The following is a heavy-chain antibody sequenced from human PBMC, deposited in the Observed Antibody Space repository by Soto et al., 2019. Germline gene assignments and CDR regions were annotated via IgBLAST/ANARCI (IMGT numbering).Heavy chain of an antibody. CDR1: GFTFSSYS. CDR2: ISSSSSYI. D-gene: IGHD6-13*01. J-gene: IGHJ4*02. V-gene: IGHV3-21*01. CDR3: ARMEQLVSSY. Sequence: GGFLRLSCAASGFTFSSYSRNWVRQAPGKGLEWVSSISSSSSYIYYADSVKGRFTISRDNAKNSLYLQMNSLRAEDTAVYYCARMEQLVSSYWGQGTLVTVSS.